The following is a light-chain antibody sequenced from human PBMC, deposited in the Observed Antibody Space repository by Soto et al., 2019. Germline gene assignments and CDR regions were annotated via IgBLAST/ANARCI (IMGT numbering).Light chain of an antibody. Sequence: QSALTQPASVSGSPGQSITISCTGTSSDVGGYNYVSWYQQHPGKAPKLMIYDVSNRPSGVSNRFSGSKSGNTASLTISGLQAEDEDDYYCSSYTGSSTPLVFGGGTMLTVL. CDR1: SSDVGGYNY. J-gene: IGLJ2*01. CDR2: DVS. V-gene: IGLV2-14*01. CDR3: SSYTGSSTPLV.